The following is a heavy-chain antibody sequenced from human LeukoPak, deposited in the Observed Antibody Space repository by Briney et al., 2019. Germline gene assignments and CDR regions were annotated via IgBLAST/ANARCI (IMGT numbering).Heavy chain of an antibody. CDR1: GYTFTSYD. J-gene: IGHJ6*03. CDR3: ATRNWSYDFWSGYFSYYYYMDV. Sequence: ASVKVSCKASGYTFTSYDINWVRQATGQGREWMGWMNPNSGNTGYAQKFQGRVTMTRNTSISKAYMELSSLRSEDTAVYYCATRNWSYDFWSGYFSYYYYMDVWGKGTTVTVSS. D-gene: IGHD3-3*01. CDR2: MNPNSGNT. V-gene: IGHV1-8*01.